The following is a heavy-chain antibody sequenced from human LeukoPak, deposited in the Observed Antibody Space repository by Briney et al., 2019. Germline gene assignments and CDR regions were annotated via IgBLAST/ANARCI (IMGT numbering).Heavy chain of an antibody. Sequence: SVKVSCKASGGTFSSYTISWVRQAPGQGLEWMGRIIPILGIANYAQKFQGRVTITADKSTSTAYMELSSLRSEDTAVYYCARDSRLAYCGGDCSDAFDIWAKGQWSPSLQ. CDR3: ARDSRLAYCGGDCSDAFDI. D-gene: IGHD2-21*01. V-gene: IGHV1-69*04. J-gene: IGHJ3*02. CDR1: GGTFSSYT. CDR2: IIPILGIA.